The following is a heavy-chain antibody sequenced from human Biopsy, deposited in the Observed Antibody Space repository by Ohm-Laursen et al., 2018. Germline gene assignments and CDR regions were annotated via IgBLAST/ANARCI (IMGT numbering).Heavy chain of an antibody. V-gene: IGHV1-2*02. CDR3: ARDPLNGHKHFDY. D-gene: IGHD2-8*01. J-gene: IGHJ4*02. Sequence: ALVKVSCKSSSYTFTDYNIHWMRQAPGQGLEWLGYINCKTGATNYAQKFQGTVTMTRDTSISTAYLALGSLRSADTAIYYCARDPLNGHKHFDYWGQGSLVTVSS. CDR2: INCKTGAT. CDR1: SYTFTDYN.